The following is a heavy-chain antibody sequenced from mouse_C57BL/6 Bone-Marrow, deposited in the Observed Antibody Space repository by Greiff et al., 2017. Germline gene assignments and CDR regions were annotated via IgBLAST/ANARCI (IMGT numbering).Heavy chain of an antibody. CDR3: ERKEYGSRCAY. V-gene: IGHV1-54*01. CDR2: INPGSGGT. Sequence: QVQLKQSGAELVRPGTSVKVSCKASGYAFTNYLIDWVKQRPGQGLEWIGVINPGSGGTNYNEKFKGKATLTADKSSSTAYMQLSILTSEDSAVCFCERKEYGSRCAYWGQGTLVTVSA. J-gene: IGHJ3*01. CDR1: GYAFTNYL. D-gene: IGHD1-1*01.